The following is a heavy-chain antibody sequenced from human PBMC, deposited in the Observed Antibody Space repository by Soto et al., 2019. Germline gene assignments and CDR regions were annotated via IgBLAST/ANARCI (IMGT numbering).Heavy chain of an antibody. CDR1: GFTFSDHY. J-gene: IGHJ5*02. CDR3: AGHYYDSSGYLNWFDP. CDR2: ISNNGAHT. V-gene: IGHV3-64*01. Sequence: GGSLRLSCAASGFTFSDHYMDWVRQAPGKGLECVSGISNNGAHTYYAKSVKGRFTISRDNSKNTLYLQMNSLRAEDTAVYYCAGHYYDSSGYLNWFDPWGQGTLVTVSS. D-gene: IGHD3-22*01.